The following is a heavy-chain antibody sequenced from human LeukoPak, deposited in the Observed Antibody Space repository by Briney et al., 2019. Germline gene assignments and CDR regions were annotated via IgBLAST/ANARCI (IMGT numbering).Heavy chain of an antibody. J-gene: IGHJ4*02. Sequence: PSETLSLTCAVSGYSISSGYYWGWIRQPPGKGLEWIGSIYHSGSTYYNPSLKSRVTISVDTSKNQFSLKLSSVTAADTAVYYCARARCRSSTSCPFDYWGQGTLVTVSS. CDR2: IYHSGST. CDR1: GYSISSGYY. CDR3: ARARCRSSTSCPFDY. D-gene: IGHD2-2*01. V-gene: IGHV4-38-2*01.